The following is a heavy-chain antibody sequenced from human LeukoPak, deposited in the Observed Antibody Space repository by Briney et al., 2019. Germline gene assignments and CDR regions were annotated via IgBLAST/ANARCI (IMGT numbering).Heavy chain of an antibody. D-gene: IGHD5-24*01. CDR3: AKEMATIRAFDF. Sequence: PGGSLRLSCAASGFTFSSYTMSWVRQAPGKGLEWVSSISSSSAYIYYADSVKGRFTISRDNGKNSLYLQMNNLRAEDTAVYYCAKEMATIRAFDFWGQGTMVTVSS. J-gene: IGHJ3*01. CDR1: GFTFSSYT. V-gene: IGHV3-21*01. CDR2: ISSSSAYI.